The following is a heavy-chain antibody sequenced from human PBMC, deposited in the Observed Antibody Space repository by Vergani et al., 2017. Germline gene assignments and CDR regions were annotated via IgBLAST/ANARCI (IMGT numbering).Heavy chain of an antibody. J-gene: IGHJ4*02. Sequence: QVQLVQSGAEVKKPGSSVKVSCKTSGGTFSSYAVSWVRQAPGQGLEWMGGIIPIFGTTNYTQKFQGRVTITADESATTAYMELISLRSDDTAVYYCARDYRGTVYWCQGTQVTVSS. CDR2: IIPIFGTT. D-gene: IGHD1-26*01. V-gene: IGHV1-69*01. CDR3: ARDYRGTVY. CDR1: GGTFSSYA.